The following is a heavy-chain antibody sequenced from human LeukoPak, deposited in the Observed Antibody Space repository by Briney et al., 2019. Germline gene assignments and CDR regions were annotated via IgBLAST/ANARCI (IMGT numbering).Heavy chain of an antibody. CDR1: GFTFSSYA. D-gene: IGHD2-8*01. V-gene: IGHV3-23*01. Sequence: GGSLRLSCAASGFTFSSYAMSWVRQAPGKGLEWVTAISGSGGSTYYADSVKGRFTISRDNSKNTLYLQVNSLRAEDTAVYYCAKDIVLMVYAEEDYWGQGTLVTVSS. CDR2: ISGSGGST. J-gene: IGHJ4*02. CDR3: AKDIVLMVYAEEDY.